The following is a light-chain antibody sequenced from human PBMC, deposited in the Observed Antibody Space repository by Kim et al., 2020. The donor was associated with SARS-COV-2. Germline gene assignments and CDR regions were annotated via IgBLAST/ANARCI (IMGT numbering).Light chain of an antibody. CDR2: GAS. J-gene: IGKJ2*01. CDR3: QQYGSPPGT. V-gene: IGKV3-20*01. Sequence: LSPGERATLSCRASQSVRSTSLAWYQQKPGQAPRLLIYGASSRATGIPDRFSGSGSGTDFTLTISRVEPEDFALYYCQQYGSPPGTFGQGTKLEI. CDR1: QSVRSTS.